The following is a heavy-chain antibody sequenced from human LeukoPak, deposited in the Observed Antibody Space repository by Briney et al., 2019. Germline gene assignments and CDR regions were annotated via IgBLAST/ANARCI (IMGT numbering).Heavy chain of an antibody. CDR3: ARLSAAVHLGAFDL. CDR1: GVSISPYY. V-gene: IGHV4-4*09. D-gene: IGHD3-3*01. Sequence: SETLSLTCTVSGVSISPYYWAWIRQPPGRGLEWIGYIHTSGSNNQYPSLKSRVTISVDKSKNHFSLRLTSVTAADTAVYYCARLSAAVHLGAFDLWGQGTMVTVSS. CDR2: IHTSGSN. J-gene: IGHJ3*01.